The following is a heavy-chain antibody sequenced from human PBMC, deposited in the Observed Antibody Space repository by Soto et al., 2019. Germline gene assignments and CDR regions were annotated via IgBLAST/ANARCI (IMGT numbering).Heavy chain of an antibody. V-gene: IGHV4-61*01. CDR3: ARESMPTNWFDP. J-gene: IGHJ5*02. CDR1: GGSVSSGSYY. Sequence: PSETLSLTCTVSGGSVSSGSYYWSWIRQPPGKGLEWIGYIYYSGSTNYNPSLKSRVTISVDTSKNQFSLKLSSVTAVDTAVYYCARESMPTNWFDPWGQGTLVTVSS. D-gene: IGHD2-2*01. CDR2: IYYSGST.